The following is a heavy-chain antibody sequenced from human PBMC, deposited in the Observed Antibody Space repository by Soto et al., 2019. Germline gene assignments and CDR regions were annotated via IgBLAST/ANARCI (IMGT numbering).Heavy chain of an antibody. Sequence: PGGSLRLSCAVSGLTFSDHYIGWVRQAPGTGLDWVGRIRDRVHSYSTEYAASVKRRFTISRDDSRNPLYLQMNSLKMVDSCVFYCVSSWSVPGSRDYWGRGTLVTVSS. CDR2: IRDRVHSYST. D-gene: IGHD6-6*01. J-gene: IGHJ4*02. CDR3: VSSWSVPGSRDY. V-gene: IGHV3-72*01. CDR1: GLTFSDHY.